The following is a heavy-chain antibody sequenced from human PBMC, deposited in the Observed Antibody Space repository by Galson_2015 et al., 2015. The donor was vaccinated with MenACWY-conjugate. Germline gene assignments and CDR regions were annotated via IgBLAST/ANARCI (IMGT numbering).Heavy chain of an antibody. V-gene: IGHV1-69*02. CDR3: ASAHYDISTGYSGPFDY. J-gene: IGHJ4*02. CDR2: IIPIVDVT. Sequence: SVKVSCKASATTFRTFSISWVRQAPGQGPEWMGRIIPIVDVTNYAQKFQGRVTATADKSTSTAYMELSTLKSEDTAVYYCASAHYDISTGYSGPFDYWGQGTLVTVSS. D-gene: IGHD3-9*01. CDR1: ATTFRTFS.